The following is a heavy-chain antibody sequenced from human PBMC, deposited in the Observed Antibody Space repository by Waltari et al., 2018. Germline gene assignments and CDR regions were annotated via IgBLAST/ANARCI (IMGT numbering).Heavy chain of an antibody. D-gene: IGHD3-9*01. Sequence: HVQLQESGPGLVKPSETLSLTCSVSGDFPSDDHCTWIRQAPGKGLEWIAYRRNTGATKCTPSLESRVTLSADTSKKQFSLRLTSVTAADTAVYFCARLPTKYFDSLGWGFFDQWGQGILVTVSS. V-gene: IGHV4-4*09. J-gene: IGHJ4*02. CDR3: ARLPTKYFDSLGWGFFDQ. CDR1: GDFPSDDH. CDR2: RRNTGAT.